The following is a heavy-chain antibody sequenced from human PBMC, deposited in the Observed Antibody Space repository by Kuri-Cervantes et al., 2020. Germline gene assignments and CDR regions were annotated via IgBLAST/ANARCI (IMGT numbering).Heavy chain of an antibody. V-gene: IGHV3-11*01. D-gene: IGHD2-15*01. Sequence: GGSLRLSCAASGFTFSDYYMSWIRQAPGKGLEWVSYISSSGSTIYYADSVKGRFTISRDNAKNSLYLQMNSLRAEDTALYYCAKDIIEGIVVVVAATSAFDIWGQGTMVTVSS. J-gene: IGHJ3*02. CDR1: GFTFSDYY. CDR2: ISSSGSTI. CDR3: AKDIIEGIVVVVAATSAFDI.